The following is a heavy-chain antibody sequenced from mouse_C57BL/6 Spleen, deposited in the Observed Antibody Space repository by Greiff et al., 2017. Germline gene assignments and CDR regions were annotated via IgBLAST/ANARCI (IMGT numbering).Heavy chain of an antibody. V-gene: IGHV1-82*01. CDR1: GYAFSSSW. CDR3: ARWEDYYSTYAMDY. CDR2: IYPGDGDT. J-gene: IGHJ4*01. D-gene: IGHD2-5*01. Sequence: QVQLQQSGPELVKPGASVKISCKASGYAFSSSWMNWVKQRPGKGLEWIGRIYPGDGDTNYNGKFKGKATLTADKSSSTAYMQLSSLTSEDSAVYFCARWEDYYSTYAMDYWGQGTSVTVSS.